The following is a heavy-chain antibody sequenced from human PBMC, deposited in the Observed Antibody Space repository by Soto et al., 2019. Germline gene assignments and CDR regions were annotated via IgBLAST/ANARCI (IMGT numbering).Heavy chain of an antibody. V-gene: IGHV1-18*01. D-gene: IGHD2-2*02. CDR1: GYMFTTYG. Sequence: ASVKVSCKASGYMFTTYGISWVRQASGQGLEWMGWISAYNGNTKYAQKLQGRVTMTTDTSTSTAYMELRSLRSDDTAVYCCARERCSSTSCYKGPFYYYGLDVWGQGTTVTVSS. CDR3: ARERCSSTSCYKGPFYYYGLDV. CDR2: ISAYNGNT. J-gene: IGHJ6*02.